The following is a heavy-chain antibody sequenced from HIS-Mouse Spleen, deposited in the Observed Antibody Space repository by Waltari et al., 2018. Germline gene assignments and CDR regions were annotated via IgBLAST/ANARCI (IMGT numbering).Heavy chain of an antibody. CDR2: SYYSGRT. CDR3: AREIPYSSSWYDWYFDL. Sequence: QLQLQESGPGLVKPSETLSLTCTVSGGSISSSSYYWGWIRQPPGKGLEWIGSSYYSGRTYYKPSLKSRVTISVDPSKNQFSLKLSSVTAADTAVYYCAREIPYSSSWYDWYFDLWGRGTLVTVSS. V-gene: IGHV4-39*07. D-gene: IGHD6-13*01. J-gene: IGHJ2*01. CDR1: GGSISSSSYY.